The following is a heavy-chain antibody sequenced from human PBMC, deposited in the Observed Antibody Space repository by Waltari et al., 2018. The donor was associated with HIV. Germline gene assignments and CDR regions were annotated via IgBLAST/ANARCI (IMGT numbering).Heavy chain of an antibody. Sequence: EVQLVESGGGLVQPGGSLRLSCAASGFTFSSYAMTWVRQAPGKGLEWVSGFSGSGGSTYYADSVKGRFTISRDNSKNTLYLQMNSLRAEDTAVYYCAKEGYSSSWYFDLWGRGTLVTVSS. CDR1: GFTFSSYA. J-gene: IGHJ2*01. CDR2: FSGSGGST. V-gene: IGHV3-23*04. CDR3: AKEGYSSSWYFDL. D-gene: IGHD6-13*01.